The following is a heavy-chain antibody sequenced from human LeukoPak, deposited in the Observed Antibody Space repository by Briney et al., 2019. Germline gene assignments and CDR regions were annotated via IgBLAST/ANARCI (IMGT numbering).Heavy chain of an antibody. CDR2: INPNSGGT. J-gene: IGHJ4*02. Sequence: ASVKVSCKASGYTFTGYYMHWVRQAPGQGLEWTGWINPNSGGTNYAQKFQGRVTMTRDTSISTAYMELSRLRSDDTAVYYCARVFIAAAGTDYWGQGTLVTVSS. CDR1: GYTFTGYY. V-gene: IGHV1-2*02. D-gene: IGHD6-13*01. CDR3: ARVFIAAAGTDY.